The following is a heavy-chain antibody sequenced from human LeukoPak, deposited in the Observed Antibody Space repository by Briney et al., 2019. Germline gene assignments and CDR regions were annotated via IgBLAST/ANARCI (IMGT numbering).Heavy chain of an antibody. V-gene: IGHV3-21*01. J-gene: IGHJ4*02. CDR1: GISFRAFT. CDR3: ASHLFGGYCTGCSCSLHY. Sequence: GGSLRLSCVPSGISFRAFTMCWGCQAPGQGLEWVSSISSSSSYRYYADSVKGRFTISRDNAKISLYLQMNSLRAEDAAVYYCASHLFGGYCTGCSCSLHYWGQGTLVTVSS. D-gene: IGHD2-15*01. CDR2: ISSSSSYR.